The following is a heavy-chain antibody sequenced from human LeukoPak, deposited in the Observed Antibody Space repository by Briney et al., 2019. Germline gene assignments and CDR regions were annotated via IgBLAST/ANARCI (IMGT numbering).Heavy chain of an antibody. CDR2: ISGSGGST. J-gene: IGHJ4*02. CDR1: GFTFSSYA. V-gene: IGHV3-23*01. D-gene: IGHD6-19*01. CDR3: AKDVVAVAGHYYDY. Sequence: GGSLRLSCAASGFTFSSYAMSWVRQAPGKGLEWVSAISGSGGSTYYADSVKGRFTISSDNSKNTLYLQMNSLRAEDTAVYYCAKDVVAVAGHYYDYWGQGTLVTVSS.